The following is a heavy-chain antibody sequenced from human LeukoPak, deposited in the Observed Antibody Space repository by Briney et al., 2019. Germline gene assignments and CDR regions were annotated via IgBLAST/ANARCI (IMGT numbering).Heavy chain of an antibody. D-gene: IGHD4-17*01. CDR3: ARDRHRDYGDYVVVY. J-gene: IGHJ4*02. CDR2: ISAYNGNT. V-gene: IGHV1-18*01. Sequence: ASVKVSCKASGYTFTSYGISWVRQAPGQGLEWMGWISAYNGNTNYAQKLQGRVTMTTVTSTSTAYMELRSLRSDDTAVYYCARDRHRDYGDYVVVYWGQGTLVTVSS. CDR1: GYTFTSYG.